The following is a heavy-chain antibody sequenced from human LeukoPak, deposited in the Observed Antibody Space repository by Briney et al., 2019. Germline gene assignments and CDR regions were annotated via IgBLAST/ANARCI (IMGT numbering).Heavy chain of an antibody. CDR2: ISTSSSYI. V-gene: IGHV3-21*01. CDR1: GFNLRAYT. Sequence: PGGSLRLSCAASGFNLRAYTMNWVRQAPGKGLEWVSSISTSSSYIYYADSVKGRFTISRHNAENSLYLQMHSLRVEDTALYYCARDDNWNDKPFDFWGQGTLVTVSS. CDR3: ARDDNWNDKPFDF. J-gene: IGHJ4*02. D-gene: IGHD1-20*01.